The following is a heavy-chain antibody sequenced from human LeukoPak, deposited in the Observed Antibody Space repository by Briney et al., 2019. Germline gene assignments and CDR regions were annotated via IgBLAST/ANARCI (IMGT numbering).Heavy chain of an antibody. D-gene: IGHD2-15*01. CDR1: GFTFSTYD. V-gene: IGHV3-23*01. CDR2: ISGSGGTT. CDR3: AKDRGMFLVGYLDY. J-gene: IGHJ4*01. Sequence: GGSLRLSCAASGFTFSTYDMSWVRQAPGKGLEWVSAISGSGGTTYYADSVKGRFTISRDNSKNTLYLQMNSLRAGDTAVYYCAKDRGMFLVGYLDYWGQGTLVTVSS.